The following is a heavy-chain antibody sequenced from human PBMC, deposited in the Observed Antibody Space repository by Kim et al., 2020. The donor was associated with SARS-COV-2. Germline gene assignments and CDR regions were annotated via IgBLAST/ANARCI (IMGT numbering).Heavy chain of an antibody. CDR3: ARYLVATTYYFDY. D-gene: IGHD5-12*01. V-gene: IGHV4-30-2*05. Sequence: YNPSLKSRVTISVDTSKNQFSLKLSSVTAADTAVYYCARYLVATTYYFDYWGQGTLVTVSS. J-gene: IGHJ4*02.